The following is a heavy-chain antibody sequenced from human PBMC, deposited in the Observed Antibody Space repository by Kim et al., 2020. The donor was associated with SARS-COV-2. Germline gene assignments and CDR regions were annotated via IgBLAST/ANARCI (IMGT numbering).Heavy chain of an antibody. D-gene: IGHD1-26*01. CDR2: IIPIFGTA. CDR3: ARDLVGGLGTKKANNWFDP. J-gene: IGHJ5*02. Sequence: SVKVSCKASGGTFSSYAISWVRQAPGQGLEWMGGIIPIFGTANYAQKFQGRVTITADESTSTAYMELSSLRSEDTAVYYCARDLVGGLGTKKANNWFDPWGQGTLVTVSS. V-gene: IGHV1-69*13. CDR1: GGTFSSYA.